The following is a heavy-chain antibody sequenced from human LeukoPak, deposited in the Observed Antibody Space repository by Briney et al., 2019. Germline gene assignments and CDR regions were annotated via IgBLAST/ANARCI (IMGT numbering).Heavy chain of an antibody. V-gene: IGHV4-39*01. Sequence: SETLSLTCTVSGGSISSSSYYWGWIRQPPGKGLEWIGSISYSGSTYYNPSLKGRVTLFVDTPKNQFSLKLSSVTAAETAVYFCARRSYDFWSPFDYWGQGTLVIVSS. CDR3: ARRSYDFWSPFDY. J-gene: IGHJ4*02. D-gene: IGHD3-3*01. CDR1: GGSISSSSYY. CDR2: ISYSGST.